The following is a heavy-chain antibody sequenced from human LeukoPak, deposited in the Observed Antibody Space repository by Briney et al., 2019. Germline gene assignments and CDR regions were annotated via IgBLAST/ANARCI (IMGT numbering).Heavy chain of an antibody. CDR3: AREACSGSCHSDYFDY. J-gene: IGHJ4*02. V-gene: IGHV3-33*01. CDR2: IWYDGSHK. D-gene: IGHD2-15*01. Sequence: PGRSLRLSCAASGFTFSSYGMHWVRQAPGKGLEWVADIWYDGSHKYYADSVKGRFTISRDNSKNTLYLQVNSLRAEDTAVYSCAREACSGSCHSDYFDYWGLGTLVTVSS. CDR1: GFTFSSYG.